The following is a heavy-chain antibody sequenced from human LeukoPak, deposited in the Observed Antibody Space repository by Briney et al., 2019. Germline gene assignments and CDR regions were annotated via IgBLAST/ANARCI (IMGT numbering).Heavy chain of an antibody. Sequence: PSESLSLTCAVSGGSISSGGYAWSWLRQPPWKGLEWIRYIYHSGSTYYNPSLKSRVTISVDRSKNQFSLKLSSVTAADTAVYYCARHQITILAPEGAFDIWGQGTMVTVSS. CDR3: ARHQITILAPEGAFDI. CDR2: IYHSGST. D-gene: IGHD3-9*01. CDR1: GGSISSGGYA. J-gene: IGHJ3*02. V-gene: IGHV4-30-2*01.